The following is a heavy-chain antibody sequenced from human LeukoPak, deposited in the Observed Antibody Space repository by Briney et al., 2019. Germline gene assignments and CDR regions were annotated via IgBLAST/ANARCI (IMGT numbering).Heavy chain of an antibody. Sequence: SQTLSLTCAISGDRVSSISAAWNWIRQSPSRGLEWLGRTYYRSKWYNDYAVSVKSRITINPDTSKNQFSLQLNSVTPEDTAVYYCARDLWGYCSSTSCYSFDPWGQGTLVTVSS. D-gene: IGHD2-2*01. CDR1: GDRVSSISAA. V-gene: IGHV6-1*01. J-gene: IGHJ5*02. CDR2: TYYRSKWYN. CDR3: ARDLWGYCSSTSCYSFDP.